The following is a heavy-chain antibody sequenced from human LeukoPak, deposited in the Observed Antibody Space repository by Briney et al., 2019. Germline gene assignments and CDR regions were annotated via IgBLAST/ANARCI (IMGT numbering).Heavy chain of an antibody. D-gene: IGHD6-19*01. CDR2: IYYSGST. CDR1: GGSISSYY. CDR3: ARDSSGPFFYGMDV. V-gene: IGHV4-59*12. J-gene: IGHJ6*02. Sequence: SETLSLTCTVSGGSISSYYWSWIRQPPGKGLEWIGYIYYSGSTNYNPSLKSRVTISVDTSKNQFSLKLSSVTAADTAVYYCARDSSGPFFYGMDVWGQGTTVTVSS.